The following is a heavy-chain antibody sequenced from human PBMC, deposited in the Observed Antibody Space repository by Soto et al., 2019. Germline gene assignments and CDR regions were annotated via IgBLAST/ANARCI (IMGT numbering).Heavy chain of an antibody. CDR3: ARDRIMITFWGVIASDAFDI. CDR2: ISYDGSNK. Sequence: QVQLVESGGGVVQPGRSLRLSCAASGFTFSSYAMHWVRQAPGKGLEWVAVISYDGSNKYYADSVKGRFTISRDNSKNTMYLQMKSLRDEDTSVYYCARDRIMITFWGVIASDAFDIWGQVTMVTVSS. CDR1: GFTFSSYA. J-gene: IGHJ3*02. V-gene: IGHV3-30-3*01. D-gene: IGHD3-16*02.